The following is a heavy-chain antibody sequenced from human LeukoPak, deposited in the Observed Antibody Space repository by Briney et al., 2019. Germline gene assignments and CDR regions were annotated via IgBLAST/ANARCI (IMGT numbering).Heavy chain of an antibody. CDR2: ISAYNGNT. J-gene: IGHJ4*02. Sequence: ASVKVSCKASGYTFTSYGISWVRQAPGQGLEWMGWISAYNGNTNYAQKLQGRVTMTTDTSTSTAYMELRSLRSDDTAVYYCARDRSYYDSSGYSPDYWGQGTLVTVSS. CDR1: GYTFTSYG. CDR3: ARDRSYYDSSGYSPDY. D-gene: IGHD3-22*01. V-gene: IGHV1-18*01.